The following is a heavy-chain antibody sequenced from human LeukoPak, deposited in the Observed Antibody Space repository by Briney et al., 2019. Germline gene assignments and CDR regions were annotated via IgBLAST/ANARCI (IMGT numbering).Heavy chain of an antibody. CDR1: GGSISSSSYY. CDR2: IYYSGST. D-gene: IGHD3-16*01. Sequence: SETLSLTCTVSGGSISSSSYYWGWIRQPPGKGLEWIGSIYYSGSTYYNPSLESRVTISVDTSKNQFSLKLSSVTAADTAVYYCARDGYYDYVWGIRPFDPWGQGTLVTVSS. CDR3: ARDGYYDYVWGIRPFDP. J-gene: IGHJ5*02. V-gene: IGHV4-39*07.